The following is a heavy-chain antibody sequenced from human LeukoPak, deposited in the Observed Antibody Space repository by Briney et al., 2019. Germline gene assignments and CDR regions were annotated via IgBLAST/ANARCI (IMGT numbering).Heavy chain of an antibody. Sequence: GESLKISCKDSAYSFTSHWLGWVRQLPGKDLEWMGIIYPYDSDTRYSPSFQGRVTISADKSISTAYLQLSSLKASDTGMYYCARLGSSWYDFFDQWGQGTLVTVSS. D-gene: IGHD6-13*01. V-gene: IGHV5-51*01. CDR2: IYPYDSDT. CDR3: ARLGSSWYDFFDQ. J-gene: IGHJ4*02. CDR1: AYSFTSHW.